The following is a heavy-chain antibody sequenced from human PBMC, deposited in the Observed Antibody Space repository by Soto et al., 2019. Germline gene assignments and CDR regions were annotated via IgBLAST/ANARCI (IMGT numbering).Heavy chain of an antibody. D-gene: IGHD1-1*01. CDR3: ARGRYGDY. J-gene: IGHJ4*02. Sequence: QVHLVQIGAEVKKPGASVKVSCKGSGYDFTTYGITWVRQAPGQGLEWMAWISAHNGNTDYAQKLQGRVTVTRDTSTSTAYMELRSLRSDDTAMYYCARGRYGDYWGQGALVTVSS. CDR1: GYDFTTYG. V-gene: IGHV1-18*01. CDR2: ISAHNGNT.